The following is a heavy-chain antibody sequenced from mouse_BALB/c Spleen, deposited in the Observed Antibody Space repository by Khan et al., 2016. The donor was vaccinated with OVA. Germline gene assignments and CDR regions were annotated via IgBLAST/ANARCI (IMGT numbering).Heavy chain of an antibody. J-gene: IGHJ2*01. CDR2: ISSGGFT. CDR1: GFTFSSYA. Sequence: EVQLLEPGGGLVKPGGSLKLSCAASGFTFSSYAMSWVRQPPETRLEWVASISSGGFTYYPDSVKGRFTISRDNARDILYLQMISLRSEDTAIYXCTEGFFLYYFDYWGQGTTLTVSS. D-gene: IGHD3-3*01. V-gene: IGHV5-6-5*01. CDR3: TEGFFLYYFDY.